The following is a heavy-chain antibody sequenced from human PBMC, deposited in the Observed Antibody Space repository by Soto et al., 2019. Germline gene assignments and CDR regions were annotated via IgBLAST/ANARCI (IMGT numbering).Heavy chain of an antibody. CDR1: GGTFSSYT. CDR2: IIPILGIA. CDR3: ARDWGNYYDSSGYPSPYYYYYGMDV. D-gene: IGHD3-22*01. J-gene: IGHJ6*02. V-gene: IGHV1-69*04. Sequence: EASVKVSCKASGGTFSSYTISWVRQAPGQGLEWMGRIIPILGIANYAQKFQGRVTITADKSTSTAYMELSSLRSEDTAVYYCARDWGNYYDSSGYPSPYYYYYGMDVWGQGTTVTVSS.